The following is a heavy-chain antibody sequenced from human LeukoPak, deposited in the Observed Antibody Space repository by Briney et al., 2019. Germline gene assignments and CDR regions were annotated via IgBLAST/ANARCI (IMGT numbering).Heavy chain of an antibody. D-gene: IGHD5-18*01. J-gene: IGHJ4*02. CDR1: GGSISSSSHY. Sequence: SETLSLTCTVSGGSISSSSHYWGWIRQPPGKGLEWIGVSTYYNPSLKNRVTISRDTSKTQFSLKLSSVTAADTAIYYCARARYSYGIISYFDSWGQGTLVTVSS. V-gene: IGHV4-39*01. CDR2: VST. CDR3: ARARYSYGIISYFDS.